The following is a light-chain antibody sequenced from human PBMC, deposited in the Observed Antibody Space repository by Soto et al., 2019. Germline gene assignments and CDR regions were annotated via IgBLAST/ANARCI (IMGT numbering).Light chain of an antibody. CDR3: LLHYNYPRT. CDR1: QGIRSD. CDR2: AAS. Sequence: AIQMTQSPSSLSASVGDRVTITCRASQGIRSDLGWYQQKPGKAPKLLIYAASSLQSGVPSTFRGSGSGTDFTFTLSSLQPEDFAIYYCLLHYNYPRTLGQGTKLEIK. J-gene: IGKJ2*01. V-gene: IGKV1-6*01.